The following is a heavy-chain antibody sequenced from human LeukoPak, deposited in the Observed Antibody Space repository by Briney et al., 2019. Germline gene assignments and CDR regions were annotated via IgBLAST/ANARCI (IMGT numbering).Heavy chain of an antibody. D-gene: IGHD2-2*01. CDR2: INHSGST. V-gene: IGHV4-39*07. CDR1: GGSISSGDYY. CDR3: ARGGGGSSTSCYLDY. J-gene: IGHJ4*02. Sequence: SETLSLTCTVSGGSISSGDYYWSWIRQPPGKGLEWIGEINHSGSTNYNPSLKSRVTISVDTSKNQFSLKLSSVTAADTAVYYCARGGGGSSTSCYLDYWGQGTLVTVSS.